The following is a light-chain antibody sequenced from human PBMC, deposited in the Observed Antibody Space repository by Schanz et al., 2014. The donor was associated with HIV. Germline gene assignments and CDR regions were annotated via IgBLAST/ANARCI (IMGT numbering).Light chain of an antibody. J-gene: IGLJ2*01. CDR3: CSYAGSYGAV. Sequence: QSVLTQSPSASGTPGQRVTISCSGSSSNIQKNYVYWYQQLAGTAPKLLIYEDNRRPSGVPDRFSGSKSGTSASLAISGLRSEEEADYYCCSYAGSYGAVFGGGTKLTVL. V-gene: IGLV1-47*01. CDR1: SSNIQKNY. CDR2: EDN.